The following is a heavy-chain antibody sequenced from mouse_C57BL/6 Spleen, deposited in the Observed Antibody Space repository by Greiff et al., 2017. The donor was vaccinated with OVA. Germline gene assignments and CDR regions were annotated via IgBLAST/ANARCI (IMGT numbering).Heavy chain of an antibody. CDR1: GYSFTGYY. D-gene: IGHD1-1*01. V-gene: IGHV1-42*01. J-gene: IGHJ2*01. CDR3: ARRIYGSSPLDY. Sequence: EVQLQQSGPELVKPGASVKISYKASGYSFTGYYMNWVKQSPEKSLEWIGEINPSTGGTTYNQKFKAKATLTVDKSSSTAYMQLKSLTSEDSAVYYCARRIYGSSPLDYWGQGTTLTVSS. CDR2: INPSTGGT.